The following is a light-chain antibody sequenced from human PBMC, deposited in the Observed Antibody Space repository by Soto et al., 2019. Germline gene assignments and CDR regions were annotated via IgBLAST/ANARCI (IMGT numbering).Light chain of an antibody. CDR1: QSVNSNF. CDR3: QQYGRSPLLYT. CDR2: ASS. Sequence: EIVLTQSPGTLSLSPGERATLSCRTSQSVNSNFLAWYQQKPGQAPRLLVYASSTRAAGVPDRFSGSGSGTDFTLTSSRLEPEDFAVYYCQQYGRSPLLYTLGQGTKLGLK. V-gene: IGKV3-20*01. J-gene: IGKJ2*01.